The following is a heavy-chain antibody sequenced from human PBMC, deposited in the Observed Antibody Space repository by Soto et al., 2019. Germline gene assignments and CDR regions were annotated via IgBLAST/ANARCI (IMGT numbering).Heavy chain of an antibody. CDR3: ARDLAVGWFDP. D-gene: IGHD2-2*01. CDR1: GYTFTSYS. CDR2: INVYNGNT. J-gene: IGHJ5*02. Sequence: QVQLVQSGAEVEKPGASGKVSCKTSGYTFTSYSISWVRQAPGQGLEWMGWINVYNGNTKYAQNLQGRVTMTTDTSTSTAYMELRSLRSDDTAVYYCARDLAVGWFDPWGQGTLVTVSS. V-gene: IGHV1-18*01.